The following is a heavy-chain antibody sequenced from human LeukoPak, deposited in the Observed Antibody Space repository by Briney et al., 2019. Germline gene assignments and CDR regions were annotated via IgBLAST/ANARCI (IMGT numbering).Heavy chain of an antibody. CDR2: MNPNSGNT. CDR1: GYTFTSYD. V-gene: IGHV1-8*01. D-gene: IGHD6-19*01. CDR3: ARGSRYSSGWYNLLDY. J-gene: IGHJ4*02. Sequence: GASVKVSCKASGYTFTSYDINWVRQATGQGLEWMGWMNPNSGNTGYAQKFQGRVTMTRNTSKSTAYMELSSLRSEDTAVYYCARGSRYSSGWYNLLDYWGQGTLVTVSS.